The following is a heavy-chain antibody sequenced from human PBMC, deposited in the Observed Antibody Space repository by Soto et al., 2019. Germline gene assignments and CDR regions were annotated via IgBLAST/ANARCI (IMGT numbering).Heavy chain of an antibody. CDR2: ISYDGSNK. D-gene: IGHD3-10*01. CDR1: GFTFSSYG. J-gene: IGHJ4*02. Sequence: ESGGGVVQPGRSLRLSCAASGFTFSSYGMHWVRQAPGKGLEWVAVISYDGSNKYYADSVKGRFTISRDNSKNTLYLQMNSLRAEDTAVYYCAKDQGYYGSGRFYWGQGTLVTVSS. V-gene: IGHV3-30*18. CDR3: AKDQGYYGSGRFY.